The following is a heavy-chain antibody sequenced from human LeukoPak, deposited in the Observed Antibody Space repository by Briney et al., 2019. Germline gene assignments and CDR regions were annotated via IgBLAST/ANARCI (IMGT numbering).Heavy chain of an antibody. Sequence: PGGSLRLSCAASGFTVSTNYMSWVRQAPGKGLEWVSVIYSGGNTYYADSVKGRFTISRDNSKNTLYLQMNSLRAEDTAVYYCAREAPRYYDSSGYTFDYWGQGTLVTVSS. V-gene: IGHV3-53*01. J-gene: IGHJ4*02. CDR1: GFTVSTNY. CDR2: IYSGGNT. CDR3: AREAPRYYDSSGYTFDY. D-gene: IGHD3-22*01.